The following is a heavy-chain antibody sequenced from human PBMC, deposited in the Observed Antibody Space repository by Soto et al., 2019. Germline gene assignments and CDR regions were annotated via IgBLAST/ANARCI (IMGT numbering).Heavy chain of an antibody. CDR1: GDSIRGYY. J-gene: IGHJ4*02. CDR3: ATVVTGDYFDF. Sequence: PSETLSLTCTVSGDSIRGYYWSWIRQPPGKGLEWIGYIYYSGSINYNPSLRSRVTISADASKNQFSLKVTSVTAADTAVYYCATVVTGDYFDFWGQGTLGTLSS. CDR2: IYYSGSI. D-gene: IGHD2-15*01. V-gene: IGHV4-59*01.